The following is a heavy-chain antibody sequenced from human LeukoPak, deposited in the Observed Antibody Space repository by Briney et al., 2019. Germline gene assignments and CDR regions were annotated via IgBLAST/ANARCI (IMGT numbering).Heavy chain of an antibody. J-gene: IGHJ3*02. CDR1: GYTFTGYY. CDR2: INPNSGGT. Sequence: ASVKVSCKASGYTFTGYYMHWVRQAPGQGLEWMGWINPNSGGTSYAQKFQGRVTMTRDTSISTAYMELSRLRSDDTAVYYCARVARRDGYNPSRAFDIWGQGTMVTVSS. CDR3: ARVARRDGYNPSRAFDI. V-gene: IGHV1-2*02. D-gene: IGHD5-24*01.